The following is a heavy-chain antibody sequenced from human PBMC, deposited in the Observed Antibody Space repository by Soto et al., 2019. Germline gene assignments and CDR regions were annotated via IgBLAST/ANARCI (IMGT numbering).Heavy chain of an antibody. CDR3: ARVWIRGMDV. J-gene: IGHJ6*02. CDR1: GGSFSGYY. D-gene: IGHD2-2*03. CDR2: INHSGST. Sequence: QVQLQQWGAGLLKPSETLSLTCAVYGGSFSGYYWSWIRQPPGKGLEWIGEINHSGSTNYNPSLTSRVTISVDTSKHQFSLKLSSVSAADTAVYYCARVWIRGMDVWGQGTTVTVSS. V-gene: IGHV4-34*01.